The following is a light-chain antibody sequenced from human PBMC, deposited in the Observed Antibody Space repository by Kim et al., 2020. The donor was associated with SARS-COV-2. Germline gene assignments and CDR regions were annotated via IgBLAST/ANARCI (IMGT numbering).Light chain of an antibody. Sequence: DIQMAQSPSSLSASVGDRVTITCRASQSISTFLNWYQQTPGKAPRLLIYDASSLQTGVPSRFSGGGSGTDFTLTISSLRREDFATYYCQQSHSFPRTFGQGTKLEI. V-gene: IGKV1-39*01. CDR1: QSISTF. CDR3: QQSHSFPRT. CDR2: DAS. J-gene: IGKJ2*02.